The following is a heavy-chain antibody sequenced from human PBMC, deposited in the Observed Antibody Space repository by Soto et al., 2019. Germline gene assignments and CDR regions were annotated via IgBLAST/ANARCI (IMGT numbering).Heavy chain of an antibody. Sequence: SETLSLTCTVSGGSINSYYWSWIRQPPGKGLEWIGYIYYSGSTNYNPSLKSRVTISVDTSKNQFSLKLSSVTAADTAVYYCARDVGSFNPWGQGTLVTVSS. CDR3: ARDVGSFNP. CDR1: GGSINSYY. V-gene: IGHV4-59*01. CDR2: IYYSGST. D-gene: IGHD1-26*01. J-gene: IGHJ5*02.